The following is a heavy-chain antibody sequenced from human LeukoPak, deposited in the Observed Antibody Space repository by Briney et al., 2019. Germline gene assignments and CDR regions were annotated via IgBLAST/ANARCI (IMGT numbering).Heavy chain of an antibody. J-gene: IGHJ4*02. CDR3: ARVLRAASWRSYDY. D-gene: IGHD5-18*01. CDR2: IYYSGST. Sequence: PSETLSLTCTVSDGSVSNSLYYWSWIRQPPGKGLEWIGYIYYSGSTNYNPSLKSRVTISIDTSRNQFSLRLNSMTAADTAVYYCARVLRAASWRSYDYWGQGSLVTVSS. CDR1: DGSVSNSLYY. V-gene: IGHV4-61*01.